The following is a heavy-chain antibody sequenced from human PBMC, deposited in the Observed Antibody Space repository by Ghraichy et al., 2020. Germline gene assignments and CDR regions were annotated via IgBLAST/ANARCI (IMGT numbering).Heavy chain of an antibody. D-gene: IGHD3-10*01. CDR2: INPNSGGT. V-gene: IGHV1-2*02. Sequence: ASVKVSCKASGYTFTGYYMHWVRQAPGQGLEWMGWINPNSGGTNYAQKFQGRVTMTRDTSISTAYMELSRLRSDDTAVYYCARDWMVRGYYYGMDVWGQGATFTVSS. J-gene: IGHJ6*02. CDR3: ARDWMVRGYYYGMDV. CDR1: GYTFTGYY.